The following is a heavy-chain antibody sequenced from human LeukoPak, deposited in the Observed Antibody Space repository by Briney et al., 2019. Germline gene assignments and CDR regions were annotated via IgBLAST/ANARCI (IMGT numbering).Heavy chain of an antibody. CDR3: AKDLVPMDV. J-gene: IGHJ6*03. CDR2: IRYDGSNK. CDR1: GFTFSSFG. Sequence: GGSLRLSCAASGFTFSSFGMHWVRQAPGKGLEWVAFIRYDGSNKYYGDSVKGRFTISRDNSKNTLYLQMNSLKSEDTAVYYCAKDLVPMDVWGKGTTVTVSS. V-gene: IGHV3-30*02.